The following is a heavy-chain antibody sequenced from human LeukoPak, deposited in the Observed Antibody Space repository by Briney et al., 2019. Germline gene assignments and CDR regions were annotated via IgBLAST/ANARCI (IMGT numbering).Heavy chain of an antibody. J-gene: IGHJ4*02. V-gene: IGHV4-34*01. D-gene: IGHD3-10*01. Sequence: PSETLSLTCAVYGGSFSGYYWSWIRQSPGKGLEWIGEINHSGSTNYNPSLKSRVTISVDTSKNQFSLKLSSVTAADTAVYYCARRPRVYGSGSPYDYWGQGTLVTVSS. CDR2: INHSGST. CDR1: GGSFSGYY. CDR3: ARRPRVYGSGSPYDY.